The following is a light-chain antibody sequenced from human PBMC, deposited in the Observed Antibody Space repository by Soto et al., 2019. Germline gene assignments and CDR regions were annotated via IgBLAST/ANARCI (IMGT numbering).Light chain of an antibody. V-gene: IGKV3-15*01. CDR1: ESVSSN. CDR3: QQYNNWPPIT. Sequence: EIVMTQSPATLSVSPGEGFTLSCRASESVSSNLAWYQQRPGQAPRLLIYGASTRATGIPARFSGSGSGTEFTLTISSLQSEDFAVYYCQQYNNWPPITFGQGTRLEIK. CDR2: GAS. J-gene: IGKJ5*01.